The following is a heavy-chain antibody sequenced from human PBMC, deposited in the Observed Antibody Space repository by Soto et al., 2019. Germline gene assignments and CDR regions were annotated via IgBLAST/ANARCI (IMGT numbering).Heavy chain of an antibody. CDR3: ARPTGDRLYFDAFDI. Sequence: GESLKISCKGSGYSFTSYWIGWVRQMPGKGLEWMGIIYPGDSDTRYSPSFQGQVTISADKSISTAYLQWSSLKASDTAMYYGARPTGDRLYFDAFDIWGQGTMVTGSS. V-gene: IGHV5-51*01. J-gene: IGHJ3*02. CDR2: IYPGDSDT. CDR1: GYSFTSYW. D-gene: IGHD7-27*01.